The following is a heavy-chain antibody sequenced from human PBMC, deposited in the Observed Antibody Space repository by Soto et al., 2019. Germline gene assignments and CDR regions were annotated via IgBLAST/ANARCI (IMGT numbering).Heavy chain of an antibody. CDR2: FDPDDGET. V-gene: IGHV1-24*01. J-gene: IGHJ6*01. CDR3: AEGGAAACHAYYYYGMYL. D-gene: IGHD6-13*01. CDR1: GYTLTELS. Sequence: ASVKVSCKVSGYTLTELSMHWVGQAPGKGLEWMGGFDPDDGETIYAQKFQGTVTMTEDTPTDIAYMELSSLRSEGTAVYYCAEGGAAACHAYYYYGMYLWGQGTTVTVSS.